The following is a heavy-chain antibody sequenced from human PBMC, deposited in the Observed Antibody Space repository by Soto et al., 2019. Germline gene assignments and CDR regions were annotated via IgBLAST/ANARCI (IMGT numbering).Heavy chain of an antibody. CDR1: GGSVSSGSYY. CDR2: IYYSGST. V-gene: IGHV4-61*01. CDR3: AREGIAVPGSAFDI. J-gene: IGHJ3*02. Sequence: QVQLQESGPGLVKPSETLSLTCTVSGGSVSSGSYYWSWIRQPPGKGLEWIGYIYYSGSTNYNPSLKSRVTISVDTSKNQFSLKLSSVTAADTAVYYCAREGIAVPGSAFDIWGQGTMVTVSS. D-gene: IGHD6-19*01.